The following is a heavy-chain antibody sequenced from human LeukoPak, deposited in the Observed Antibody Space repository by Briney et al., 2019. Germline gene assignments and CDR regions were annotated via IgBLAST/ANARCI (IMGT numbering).Heavy chain of an antibody. D-gene: IGHD3-10*01. CDR2: ISSSDSTI. J-gene: IGHJ5*02. Sequence: KSGGSLRLSCAASGFTFSDYYMSWIRQAPGKGLEWVSYISSSDSTIYYADSVKGRFTISRDNAKNSLYLQMNSLRAEDTAVYYCARDPGSELLWFGEEKTGFDPWGQGTLVTVSS. CDR1: GFTFSDYY. V-gene: IGHV3-11*04. CDR3: ARDPGSELLWFGEEKTGFDP.